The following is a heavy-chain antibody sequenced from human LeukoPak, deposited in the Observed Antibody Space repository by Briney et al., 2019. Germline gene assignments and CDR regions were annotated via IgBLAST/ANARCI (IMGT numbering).Heavy chain of an antibody. V-gene: IGHV4-59*08. J-gene: IGHJ4*02. CDR3: ARGGHLIRYYFDY. Sequence: SETLSPTCTVSGGSISSYYWSWIRQPPGKGLEWIGYIYYSGSTNYNPSLKSRVTISVDTSKNQFSLKLSSVTAAGTAVYYCARGGHLIRYYFDYWGQGTLVTVSS. D-gene: IGHD3-3*02. CDR1: GGSISSYY. CDR2: IYYSGST.